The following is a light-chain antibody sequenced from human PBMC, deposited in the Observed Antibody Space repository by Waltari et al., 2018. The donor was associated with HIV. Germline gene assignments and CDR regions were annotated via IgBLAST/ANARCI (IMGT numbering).Light chain of an antibody. CDR2: DAS. CDR1: QTLRSY. Sequence: EIVLTQSPATLSLSPGEKDTLSCRASQTLRSYLAWYQQKPGQPPRLLIYDASNRATGVPARFSGSGSGTDFTLTISSLEPEDFAVYYCQQRGNWPPAATFGGGTRVEIK. J-gene: IGKJ4*01. CDR3: QQRGNWPPAAT. V-gene: IGKV3-11*01.